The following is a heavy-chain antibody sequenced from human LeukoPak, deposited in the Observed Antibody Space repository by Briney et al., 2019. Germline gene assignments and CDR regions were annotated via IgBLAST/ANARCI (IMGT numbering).Heavy chain of an antibody. Sequence: PSETLSLTCTVSGGSISSSSYFWGWIRQPPGKGLEWVGSTSYSGSTYYNPSLKSRVTISVDTSKNQFSLKLSSVTAADTAVYYCARRSSSQPPNYWGQGTLVTVSS. D-gene: IGHD6-13*01. J-gene: IGHJ4*02. V-gene: IGHV4-39*01. CDR2: TSYSGST. CDR3: ARRSSSQPPNY. CDR1: GGSISSSSYF.